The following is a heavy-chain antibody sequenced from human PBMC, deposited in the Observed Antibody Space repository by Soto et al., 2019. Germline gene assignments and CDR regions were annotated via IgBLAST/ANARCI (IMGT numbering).Heavy chain of an antibody. CDR1: GFTFSSYG. Sequence: PGGSLRLSCAASGFTFSSYGMHWVRQAPGKGLEWVSYISSSGSTIYYADSVKGRFTISRDNAKNSLYLQMNSLRAEDTAVYYCARGGDIVVVVAATPHHFDYWGQGTLVTVSS. CDR3: ARGGDIVVVVAATPHHFDY. J-gene: IGHJ4*02. CDR2: ISSSGSTI. D-gene: IGHD2-15*01. V-gene: IGHV3-48*04.